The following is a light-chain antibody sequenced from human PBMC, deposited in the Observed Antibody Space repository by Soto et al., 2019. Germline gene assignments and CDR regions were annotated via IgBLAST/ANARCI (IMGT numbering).Light chain of an antibody. Sequence: QSVLTQPVSVSGSPGLSIAISCTGTSRDVGGYNSVSWYQQQPGKVPKLMIYDVSNRPSGVSNRFSGSKSGNTASLTISGLQAEDEGDYYCSSYTTGGSYVFGTGTKVTVL. CDR1: SRDVGGYNS. J-gene: IGLJ1*01. V-gene: IGLV2-14*01. CDR2: DVS. CDR3: SSYTTGGSYV.